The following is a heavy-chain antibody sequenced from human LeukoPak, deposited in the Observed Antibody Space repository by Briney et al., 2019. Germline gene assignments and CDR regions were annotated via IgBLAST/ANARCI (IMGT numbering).Heavy chain of an antibody. Sequence: ASVKVSCKASGYTFTSYGISWVRQAPGQGLEWMGWISAINGNTNYAQKLQGRVTMTTDTSTSTAYMELRSLRSDDTAVYYCARVATDYYDSSGYQAYNWFDPWGQGTLVTVSS. CDR2: ISAINGNT. CDR3: ARVATDYYDSSGYQAYNWFDP. J-gene: IGHJ5*02. CDR1: GYTFTSYG. D-gene: IGHD3-22*01. V-gene: IGHV1-18*01.